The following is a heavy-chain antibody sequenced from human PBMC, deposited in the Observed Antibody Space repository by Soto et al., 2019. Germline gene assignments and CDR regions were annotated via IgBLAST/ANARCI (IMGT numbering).Heavy chain of an antibody. J-gene: IGHJ4*02. V-gene: IGHV3-30-3*01. CDR1: GFTFSSYA. CDR3: ATSSWQQLVRFDY. CDR2: ISYDGSNK. Sequence: RRLSCAASGFTFSSYAMHWVRQAPGKGLEWVAVISYDGSNKYYADSVKGRFTISRDNSKNTLYLQMNSLRAEDTAVYYCATSSWQQLVRFDYWGQGTLVTVSS. D-gene: IGHD6-13*01.